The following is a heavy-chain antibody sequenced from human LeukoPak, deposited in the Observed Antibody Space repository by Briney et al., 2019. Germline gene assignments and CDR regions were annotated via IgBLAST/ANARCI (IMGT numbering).Heavy chain of an antibody. V-gene: IGHV3-74*01. CDR2: INSDGSST. D-gene: IGHD5-12*01. CDR3: ARVWGIVATIALPY. Sequence: GGSLRLSCAASGFTFSSYWMHWVRQAPGKGLVWVSRINSDGSSTSYADSVKGRFTISRDNAKNTLYLQMNSLRAEDTAVHYCARVWGIVATIALPYWGQGTLVTVSS. CDR1: GFTFSSYW. J-gene: IGHJ4*02.